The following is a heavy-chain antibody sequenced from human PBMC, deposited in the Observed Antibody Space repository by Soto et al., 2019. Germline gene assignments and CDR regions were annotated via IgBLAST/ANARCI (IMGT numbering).Heavy chain of an antibody. Sequence: SETLSLTCAVYGGSFSGYYWTWIRQPPGTGLEWIGEINHSGSTNYNPSLKSRVTISVDTSKNQFSLKLTSVTAADTAVYYCARDKITGLLDYWGQGSLVIGAS. D-gene: IGHD2-8*02. J-gene: IGHJ4*02. CDR3: ARDKITGLLDY. CDR1: GGSFSGYY. V-gene: IGHV4-34*01. CDR2: INHSGST.